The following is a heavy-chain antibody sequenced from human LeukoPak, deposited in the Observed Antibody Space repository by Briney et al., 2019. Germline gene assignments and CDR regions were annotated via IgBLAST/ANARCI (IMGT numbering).Heavy chain of an antibody. CDR3: ARDLPRITIFGVVITTPAYNWFDP. J-gene: IGHJ5*02. Sequence: GGSLRLSCAASGFTFSSCSMNWVRQAPGKGLEWVSYISSSSSTIYYADSVKGRFTISRDNAKNSLYLQMNSLRAEDTAVYYCARDLPRITIFGVVITTPAYNWFDPWGQGTLVTVSS. CDR1: GFTFSSCS. CDR2: ISSSSSTI. V-gene: IGHV3-48*04. D-gene: IGHD3-3*01.